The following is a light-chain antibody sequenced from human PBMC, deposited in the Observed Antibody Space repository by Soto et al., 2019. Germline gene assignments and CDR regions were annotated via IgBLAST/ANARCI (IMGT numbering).Light chain of an antibody. Sequence: QSALTQPPSASGSPGQSVTISCTGSSSDVGGHNHVSWYQQHPGKAPKHMIYEVSKRPSGVPDRFSGSKSVNTASLTVSGFQAEDEADYYCSSYAGSMNLIFGGGTKLTVL. V-gene: IGLV2-8*01. CDR1: SSDVGGHNH. J-gene: IGLJ2*01. CDR3: SSYAGSMNLI. CDR2: EVS.